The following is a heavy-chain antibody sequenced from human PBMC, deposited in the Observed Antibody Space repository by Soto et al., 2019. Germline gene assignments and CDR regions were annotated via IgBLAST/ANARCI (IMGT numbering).Heavy chain of an antibody. V-gene: IGHV2-5*02. D-gene: IGHD3-9*01. J-gene: IGHJ3*02. CDR3: AHRDWLFDEDAFDI. CDR2: IYWDDDK. CDR1: GFSLSTSGVG. Sequence: QITLKESGPTLVKPTQTLTLTCTFSGFSLSTSGVGVGWLRQPPGNALEWLALIYWDDDKRYSPSLKSRLTITKDTSKNQVVLTMTNMDPVDTATYYCAHRDWLFDEDAFDIWGQGTMVTVSS.